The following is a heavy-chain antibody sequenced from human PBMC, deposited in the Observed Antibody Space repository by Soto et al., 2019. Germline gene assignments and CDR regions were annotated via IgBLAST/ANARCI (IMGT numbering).Heavy chain of an antibody. J-gene: IGHJ4*02. CDR2: INPNSGGT. V-gene: IGHV1-2*02. Sequence: GXSVKVSCKASGYTFTGYYRHLVRLAPGQGLEWMGWINPNSGGTNYAQKFQDTVTMTRDTSISTAYMELSRLRYDDTAVYYCARGYYYYAINGYEYYFDNWGQGTLVTVSS. D-gene: IGHD3-22*01. CDR1: GYTFTGYY. CDR3: ARGYYYYAINGYEYYFDN.